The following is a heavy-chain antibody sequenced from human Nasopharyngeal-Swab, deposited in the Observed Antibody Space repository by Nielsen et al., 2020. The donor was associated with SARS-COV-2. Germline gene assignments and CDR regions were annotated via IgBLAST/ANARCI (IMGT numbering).Heavy chain of an antibody. Sequence: AWSLRLSCAASGFTFSTHAMPWVRLAPLKGLERVAVISYDGSNKYYADSVKRRFTISRDNSKNTLYLQMNSPRAEDTAVYYCARDLGGYFDLWGRDTLVTVSS. CDR3: ARDLGGYFDL. J-gene: IGHJ2*01. V-gene: IGHV3-30-3*01. CDR2: ISYDGSNK. CDR1: GFTFSTHA.